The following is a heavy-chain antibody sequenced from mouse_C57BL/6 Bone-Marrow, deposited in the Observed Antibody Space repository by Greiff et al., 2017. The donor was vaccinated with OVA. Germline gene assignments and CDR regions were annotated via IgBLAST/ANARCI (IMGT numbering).Heavy chain of an antibody. CDR2: IDPSDSYT. J-gene: IGHJ1*03. V-gene: IGHV1-50*01. D-gene: IGHD1-1*01. CDR3: ARLVRGWYFDV. Sequence: VQLQQPGAELVKPGASVKLSCKASGYTFTSYWMQWVKQRPGQGLEWIGEIDPSDSYTNYNQKFKGKATLTVDTSSITAYMQLSSLTSEDSAVYYCARLVRGWYFDVWGTGTTVTVSS. CDR1: GYTFTSYW.